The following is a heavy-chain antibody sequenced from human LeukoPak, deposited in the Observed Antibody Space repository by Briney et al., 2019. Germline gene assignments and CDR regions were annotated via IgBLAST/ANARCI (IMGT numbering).Heavy chain of an antibody. CDR2: ISWDDNK. V-gene: IGHV2-5*02. J-gene: IGHJ4*02. CDR3: AHRRVAVASHYVDY. D-gene: IGHD6-19*01. CDR1: GVSLSTSGVG. Sequence: KESGPTLLKPTPHLTPTCTFSGVSLSTSGVGVGWIRQSPGKALEWLALISWDDNKRYSPSLRSRLTITKDTSKNQVVLTMSNMDPVDTATYYCAHRRVAVASHYVDYWGQGTLVTVSS.